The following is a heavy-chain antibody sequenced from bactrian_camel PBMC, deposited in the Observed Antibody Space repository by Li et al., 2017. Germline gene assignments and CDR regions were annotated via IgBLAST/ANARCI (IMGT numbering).Heavy chain of an antibody. Sequence: HVQLVESGGGSVQVGGSLRLSCAASGYARSTDCVAWFRQAPGKEREGVASFYTGYTGYGTADYADSVKGRFTISRDTGKNSVYLQMNNLKPEDTGMYYCAFAVVGGGLWYDTYEYHYWGQGTQVTVS. CDR1: GYARSTDC. CDR2: GYTGYGTA. D-gene: IGHD5*01. J-gene: IGHJ4*01. CDR3: AFAVVGGGLWYDTYEYHY. V-gene: IGHV3S1*01.